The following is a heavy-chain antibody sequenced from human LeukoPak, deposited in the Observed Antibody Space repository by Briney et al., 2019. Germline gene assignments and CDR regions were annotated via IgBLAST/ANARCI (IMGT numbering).Heavy chain of an antibody. Sequence: SETLSLTCGVNGGSFSGYYLSWIRQPPGKGLEWIGEINHSGSTNYNSSLKGRVTISVDTSKNQFSLRLTSVTAADTAIYYCARDGRSGYEDLWGPGTLVTVSS. CDR3: ARDGRSGYEDL. CDR1: GGSFSGYY. J-gene: IGHJ5*02. CDR2: INHSGST. V-gene: IGHV4-34*01. D-gene: IGHD5-12*01.